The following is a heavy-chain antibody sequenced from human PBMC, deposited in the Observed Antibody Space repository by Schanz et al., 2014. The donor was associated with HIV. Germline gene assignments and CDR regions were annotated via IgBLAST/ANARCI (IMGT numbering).Heavy chain of an antibody. Sequence: QVQLVESGGGVVQPGKSLRLSCAASGFTFSSYGMHWVRQAPGKGLEWVAVIWYDGSNKYYADSVKGRFTISRDNSKNTLYLQMNSLRAEDTALYYCAKDLRDSSGPWQFDSWGQGTLVTVSS. CDR1: GFTFSSYG. CDR3: AKDLRDSSGPWQFDS. D-gene: IGHD6-19*01. CDR2: IWYDGSNK. V-gene: IGHV3-33*06. J-gene: IGHJ4*02.